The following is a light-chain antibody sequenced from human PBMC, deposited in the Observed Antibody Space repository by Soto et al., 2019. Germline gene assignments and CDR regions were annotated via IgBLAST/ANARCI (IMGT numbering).Light chain of an antibody. CDR3: RQYGSAPLT. CDR2: AAS. V-gene: IGKV3-20*01. J-gene: IGKJ1*01. Sequence: EIVLTQSPGTLSSSPGERATLSCRASESVSINYLAWYQQRPGQAPRLLIYAASNRARGIPDRFGGSGSVTDFTLTVSRLEAEDFAVYYCRQYGSAPLTFVQGTKV. CDR1: ESVSINY.